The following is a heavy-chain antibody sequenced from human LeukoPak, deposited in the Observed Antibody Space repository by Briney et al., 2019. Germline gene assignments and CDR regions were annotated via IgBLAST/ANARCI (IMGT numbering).Heavy chain of an antibody. CDR1: SDSISSRDYY. J-gene: IGHJ6*03. Sequence: SDTLSLTCTLSSDSISSRDYYWGWIRQPPGKGLVWIGSIYFAGTTYHSPSLKSRLTISVDTSENQFSLKLGSVTAADTAVYYCARGYIEGRLGSYYFYMDVWGKGTRVTVSS. D-gene: IGHD6-6*01. V-gene: IGHV4-39*01. CDR2: IYFAGTT. CDR3: ARGYIEGRLGSYYFYMDV.